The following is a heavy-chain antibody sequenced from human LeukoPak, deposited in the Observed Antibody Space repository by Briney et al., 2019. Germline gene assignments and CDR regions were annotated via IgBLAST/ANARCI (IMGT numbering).Heavy chain of an antibody. CDR1: GYTLTELS. Sequence: ASVKVSCKVSGYTLTELSMHWVRQAPGKGLEWMGGFDPEDGETIYAQKFQGRVTMTEDTSTDTAYMELSSLRSEDTAAYYCATGLFPATVTTLGYWGQEPWSPSPQ. CDR3: ATGLFPATVTTLGY. D-gene: IGHD4-17*01. J-gene: IGHJ4*01. V-gene: IGHV1-24*01. CDR2: FDPEDGET.